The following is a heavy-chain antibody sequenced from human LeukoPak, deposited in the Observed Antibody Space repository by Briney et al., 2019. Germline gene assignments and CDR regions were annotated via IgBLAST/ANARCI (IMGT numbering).Heavy chain of an antibody. V-gene: IGHV1-46*01. Sequence: ASVKVSCKAFGYTFTSYYMHWVRQALGQGLEWMGIINPSGGSTSYAQKFQGRVTITRDTSASTAYMELSSLRSEDTAVYYCATTLSSGYDDGLDYWGQGTLVTVSS. D-gene: IGHD3-22*01. J-gene: IGHJ4*02. CDR2: INPSGGST. CDR3: ATTLSSGYDDGLDY. CDR1: GYTFTSYY.